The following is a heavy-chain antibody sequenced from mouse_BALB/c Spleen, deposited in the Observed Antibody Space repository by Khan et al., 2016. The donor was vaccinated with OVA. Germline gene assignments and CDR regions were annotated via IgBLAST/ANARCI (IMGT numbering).Heavy chain of an antibody. CDR2: IWNDGST. CDR3: ARQTYYHYNTIDY. Sequence: VQLVESGPGLVAPSQSLSITCTISGFSLTNYGVHWVRQPPGKGLEWLVVIWNDGSTTYNSALKSRLIISKENSKNQVFLKMNSLQTDDTDIYVCARQTYYHYNTIDYWGQGTSVTVSS. D-gene: IGHD2-10*01. V-gene: IGHV2-6-1*01. J-gene: IGHJ4*01. CDR1: GFSLTNYG.